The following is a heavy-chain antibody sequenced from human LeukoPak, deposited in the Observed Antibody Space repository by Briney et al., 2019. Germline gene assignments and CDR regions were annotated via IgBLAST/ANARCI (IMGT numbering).Heavy chain of an antibody. CDR3: AKGSAGYCSGGTCYHIDS. J-gene: IGHJ4*02. Sequence: PGGSLRLSCAASGFTFSNYAMSWVRQAPGKGLERVSAISGRGGSTYYADSVKGRFTISRDNSKNTLYLQMNSLRAEETAVYYCAKGSAGYCSGGTCYHIDSWGQGTLVTVSS. CDR2: ISGRGGST. CDR1: GFTFSNYA. V-gene: IGHV3-23*01. D-gene: IGHD2-15*01.